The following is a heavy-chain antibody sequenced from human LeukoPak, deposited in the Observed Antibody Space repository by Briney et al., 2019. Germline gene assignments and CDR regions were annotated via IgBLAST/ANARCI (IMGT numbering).Heavy chain of an antibody. J-gene: IGHJ4*02. D-gene: IGHD2-2*01. CDR2: IYSGGST. Sequence: PGGSLRLSCAASGFTVSSNYMSWVRQAPGKGLEWVSVIYSGGSTYYADSVKGRFTISRDNSKNTLYLQMNSLRAEDTAVYYCARALQLGIVVVPAALDYWGQGTLVTVSS. V-gene: IGHV3-66*01. CDR1: GFTVSSNY. CDR3: ARALQLGIVVVPAALDY.